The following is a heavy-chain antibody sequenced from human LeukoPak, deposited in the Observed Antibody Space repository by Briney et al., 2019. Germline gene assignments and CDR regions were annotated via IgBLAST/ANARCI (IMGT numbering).Heavy chain of an antibody. CDR3: AREGVRYNGDAFDI. CDR1: GGTFISYA. CDR2: IIPIFGTA. V-gene: IGHV1-69*13. D-gene: IGHD1-14*01. J-gene: IGHJ3*02. Sequence: ESSVKVSCKASGGTFISYAISWVRQAPGQGLEWMGGIIPIFGTANYAQKFQGRVTITADESTSTAYMELSSLRAEDTAVYYCAREGVRYNGDAFDIWGQGTMVTVSS.